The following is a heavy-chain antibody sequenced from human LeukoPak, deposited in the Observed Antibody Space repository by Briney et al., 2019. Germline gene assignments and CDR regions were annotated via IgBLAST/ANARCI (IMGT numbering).Heavy chain of an antibody. J-gene: IGHJ5*02. Sequence: PSETLSLTCAVYGGSLSGYYWSWIRQPPGKGLEWIGEINHSGSTNCNPSLKSRVTISVDMSKNQFSLKLSSVTAADTAVYYCARSGAAVAGMGWDWFDPWGQGTLVTVSS. D-gene: IGHD6-19*01. CDR1: GGSLSGYY. CDR3: ARSGAAVAGMGWDWFDP. V-gene: IGHV4-34*01. CDR2: INHSGST.